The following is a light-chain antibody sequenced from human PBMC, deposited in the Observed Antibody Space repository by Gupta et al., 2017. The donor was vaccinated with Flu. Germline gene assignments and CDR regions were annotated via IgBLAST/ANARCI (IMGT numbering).Light chain of an antibody. Sequence: DVVMTQSPLSLSVTLGQPASISCRSSQGLVYFDGNTYLSWFQQKPGHSPRRLIYKVSDQGSGVPDRFSGSGSGTDFTLNITRVEAEDVGVYYCMQATHWPITFGQGTRLEIK. CDR1: QGLVYFDGNTY. V-gene: IGKV2-30*01. J-gene: IGKJ5*01. CDR2: KVS. CDR3: MQATHWPIT.